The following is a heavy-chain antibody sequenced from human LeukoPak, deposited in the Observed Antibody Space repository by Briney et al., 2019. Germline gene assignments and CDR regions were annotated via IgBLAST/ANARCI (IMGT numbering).Heavy chain of an antibody. CDR1: GFTFDDYA. J-gene: IGHJ4*02. Sequence: GGSLRLSCAASGFTFDDYAMHWVRLVPGKGLEWVSGTSWNSGYIGYADSVRGQFTLSRDNAKNSLYLQMNSLRPEDMALYYCARGTATGGRLDYWGQGTLVTVSS. CDR2: TSWNSGYI. CDR3: ARGTATGGRLDY. V-gene: IGHV3-9*03. D-gene: IGHD3-16*01.